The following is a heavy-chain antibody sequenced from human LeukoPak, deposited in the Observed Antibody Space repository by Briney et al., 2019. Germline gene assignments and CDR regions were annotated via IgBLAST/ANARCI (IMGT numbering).Heavy chain of an antibody. Sequence: KASETLSLTCTVSGGSISSSNYYWGWIRQSPGKGLEWMGTIYYSGSTNYNPSLKSRVTMSVDTSKNQFSLKLSSVTAADTAVYYCAGRVRGVTYYYYYYYMDVWGKGTTVTISS. V-gene: IGHV4-39*07. CDR3: AGRVRGVTYYYYYYYMDV. J-gene: IGHJ6*03. CDR1: GGSISSSNYY. CDR2: IYYSGST. D-gene: IGHD3-10*01.